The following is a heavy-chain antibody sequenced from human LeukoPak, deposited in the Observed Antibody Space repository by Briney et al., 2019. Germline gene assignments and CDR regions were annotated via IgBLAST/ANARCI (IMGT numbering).Heavy chain of an antibody. CDR1: GFTFSTFA. CDR3: ATYRQVLLPFES. J-gene: IGHJ4*02. D-gene: IGHD5-18*01. CDR2: IFQGGGEI. Sequence: PGGSLRLSCAASGFTFSTFAMIWVRQPPGKGLEGVSSIFQGGGEIHYADSVRGRFTISIDNSKSTLFLQMNSLRAEDSAIYYCATYRQVLLPFESWGQGTLVTVSS. V-gene: IGHV3-23*01.